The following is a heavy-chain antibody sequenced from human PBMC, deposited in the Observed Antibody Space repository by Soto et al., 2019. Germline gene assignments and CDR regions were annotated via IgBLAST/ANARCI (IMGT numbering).Heavy chain of an antibody. Sequence: GSLRRACSASGCTFSTYGMNWVRQAAGKGLEWLSYISSGSSTIYYADSVKGRFTISRDNAKDSLYLQMNSLRDEDTAVYYCAREVPIIGVVIRYYYAMDVWGQGTKVTVSS. J-gene: IGHJ6*02. D-gene: IGHD3-3*01. CDR3: AREVPIIGVVIRYYYAMDV. CDR1: GCTFSTYG. V-gene: IGHV3-48*02. CDR2: ISSGSSTI.